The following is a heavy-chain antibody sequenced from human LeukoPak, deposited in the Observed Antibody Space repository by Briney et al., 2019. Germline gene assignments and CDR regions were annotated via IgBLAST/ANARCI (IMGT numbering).Heavy chain of an antibody. CDR3: ARPGYSYGPYYFDY. J-gene: IGHJ4*02. Sequence: PSGTLSLTCTVSGGSISSSAYYWGWIRQPPGKGLEWIGSIYYGGSPYYNPSLKSRVTMSVDTSRNQISLELSSVTAADTAVYYCARPGYSYGPYYFDYWGQGTLVTVSS. CDR2: IYYGGSP. V-gene: IGHV4-39*01. D-gene: IGHD5-18*01. CDR1: GGSISSSAYY.